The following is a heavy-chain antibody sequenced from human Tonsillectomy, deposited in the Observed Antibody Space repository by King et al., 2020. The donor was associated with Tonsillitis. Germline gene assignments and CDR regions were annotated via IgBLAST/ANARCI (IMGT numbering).Heavy chain of an antibody. Sequence: VQLVESGGGLVQPGGSLRLSCAASGFPFSSYEMYWVRQAPGKGLEWLSYISSSGGTIYYADSVKGRFTISRDNAKNSLFLQMNSLRAEDTALYYCARSVQWLVKSLDYWGQGTLVTVSS. D-gene: IGHD6-19*01. J-gene: IGHJ4*02. CDR2: ISSSGGTI. CDR3: ARSVQWLVKSLDY. CDR1: GFPFSSYE. V-gene: IGHV3-48*03.